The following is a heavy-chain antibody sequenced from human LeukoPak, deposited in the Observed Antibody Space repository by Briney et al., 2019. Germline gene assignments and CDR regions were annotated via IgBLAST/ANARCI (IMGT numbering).Heavy chain of an antibody. CDR3: AKEGLRYYYDSSGHPLYFDY. V-gene: IGHV3-30*18. CDR2: ISYDGSNK. CDR1: GFTFSSYG. Sequence: GGSLRLSCAASGFTFSSYGMHWVRQAPGKGLEWVAVISYDGSNKYYADSVKGRFTISRDNSKNTLYLQMNSLRAEDTAVYYCAKEGLRYYYDSSGHPLYFDYWGQGTLVTVSS. D-gene: IGHD3-22*01. J-gene: IGHJ4*02.